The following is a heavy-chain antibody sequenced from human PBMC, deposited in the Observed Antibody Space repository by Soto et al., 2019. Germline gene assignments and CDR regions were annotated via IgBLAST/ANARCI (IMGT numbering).Heavy chain of an antibody. CDR3: AKPRSSLEWPPFDP. D-gene: IGHD3-3*01. CDR1: GFTFRSNG. J-gene: IGHJ5*02. CDR2: IKSDGTTA. Sequence: QVKLVESGGGVVQPGRSRRLSCVTSGFTFRSNGMHWVRQSPDKGLEWVAVIKSDGTTADYIESVKGRFFISRDNSKKTVYLQMNNLRPEDTGIYYCAKPRSSLEWPPFDPWGQGTLVTVSS. V-gene: IGHV3-30-3*02.